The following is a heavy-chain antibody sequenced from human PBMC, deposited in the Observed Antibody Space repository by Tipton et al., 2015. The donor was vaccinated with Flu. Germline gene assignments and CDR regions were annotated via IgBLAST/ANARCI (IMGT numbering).Heavy chain of an antibody. Sequence: SLRLSCAASGFTFSTYGMHWVRQAPGKGLAWAAVISYDGSKEYYANSVKGRFTISRDNSKNTLYLQMNSLRAEDTAVYYCAKDRYSGYRIDAFDVWGQGTMVTVSS. J-gene: IGHJ3*01. CDR2: ISYDGSKE. CDR1: GFTFSTYG. CDR3: AKDRYSGYRIDAFDV. V-gene: IGHV3-30*18. D-gene: IGHD5-12*01.